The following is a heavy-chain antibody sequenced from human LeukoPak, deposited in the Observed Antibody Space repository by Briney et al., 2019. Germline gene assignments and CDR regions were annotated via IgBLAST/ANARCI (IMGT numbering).Heavy chain of an antibody. V-gene: IGHV3-23*01. CDR1: GFTFSSYA. D-gene: IGHD3-22*01. CDR2: ISGSGGST. Sequence: HTGGSLRLSCAASGFTFSSYAMSWVRQAPGKGLEWVSAISGSGGSTYYADSVKGRFTISRDNSKNTLYLQMNGLRAEDTAVYYCAKIPPRYYDSRDWGQGTLVTVSS. CDR3: AKIPPRYYDSRD. J-gene: IGHJ4*02.